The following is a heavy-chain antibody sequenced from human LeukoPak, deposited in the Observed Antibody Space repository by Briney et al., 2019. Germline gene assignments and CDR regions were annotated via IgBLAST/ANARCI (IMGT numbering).Heavy chain of an antibody. CDR1: GFTFDEFA. D-gene: IGHD6-13*01. V-gene: IGHV3-9*01. Sequence: GGSLRLSCAASGFTFDEFAMHWVRQVPGKGLEWVSGINFNGDTTRYAHSVQGRFTISRDNSKNTLYLQMNSLRAEDTAVYYCARDWGLAAAGNYYYYGMDVWGQGTTVTVSS. CDR2: INFNGDTT. CDR3: ARDWGLAAAGNYYYYGMDV. J-gene: IGHJ6*02.